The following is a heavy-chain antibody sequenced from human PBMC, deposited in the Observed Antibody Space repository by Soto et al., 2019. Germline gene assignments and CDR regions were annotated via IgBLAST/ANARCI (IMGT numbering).Heavy chain of an antibody. CDR3: ARLHTPSLYLDY. CDR2: IDWDDDK. J-gene: IGHJ4*02. V-gene: IGHV2-70*17. D-gene: IGHD2-21*01. Sequence: GSGATLVNPTQTLTLTCTFSGFSLSTNGMSVNWIRQPPGKALEWLARIDWDDDKVYSTSLKTRLTVSKDTSKNQVVLTMTNMDPVDTATYYCARLHTPSLYLDYWGQGALVTGSS. CDR1: GFSLSTNGMS.